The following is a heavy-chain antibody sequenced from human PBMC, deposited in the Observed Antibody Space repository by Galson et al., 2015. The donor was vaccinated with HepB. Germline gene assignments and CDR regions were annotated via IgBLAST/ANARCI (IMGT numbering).Heavy chain of an antibody. CDR3: AKEVGQQRDYWQAGLWGGYYYYGMDV. D-gene: IGHD6-25*01. CDR2: ISYDGSNK. J-gene: IGHJ6*02. V-gene: IGHV3-30*18. Sequence: SLRLSCAASGFTFSSYGMHWVRQAPGKGLEWVAVISYDGSNKYYADSVKGRFTISRDNSKNTLYLQMNSLRAEDTAVYYCAKEVGQQRDYWQAGLWGGYYYYGMDVWGQGTTVTVSS. CDR1: GFTFSSYG.